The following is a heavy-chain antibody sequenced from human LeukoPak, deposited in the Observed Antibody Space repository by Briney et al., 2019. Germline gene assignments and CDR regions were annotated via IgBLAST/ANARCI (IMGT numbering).Heavy chain of an antibody. CDR1: GGSISSSSYY. CDR2: IYYSGST. V-gene: IGHV4-39*07. CDR3: ARASTTVTTCWFDP. J-gene: IGHJ5*02. Sequence: SETLSLTSTVSGGSISSSSYYWGWIRQPPGKGLEWIGSIYYSGSTYYNPSLKSRVTISVDTSKNQFSLKLSSVTAADTAVYYCARASTTVTTCWFDPWGQGTLVTVSS. D-gene: IGHD4-11*01.